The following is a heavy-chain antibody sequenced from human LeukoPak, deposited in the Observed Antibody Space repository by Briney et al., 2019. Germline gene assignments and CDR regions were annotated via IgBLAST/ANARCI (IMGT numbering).Heavy chain of an antibody. J-gene: IGHJ3*02. CDR3: ARWGSGFSI. V-gene: IGHV4-59*01. D-gene: IGHD3-22*01. Sequence: SETLSLTCTVSGGSISSDYWSWIRQPPGKGLEWIGYIYFSGSTTYNPSLRSRLTISVDTSKNQFSLRLTSVTAVDTAVYYCARWGSGFSIWGQGTMVTVS. CDR1: GGSISSDY. CDR2: IYFSGST.